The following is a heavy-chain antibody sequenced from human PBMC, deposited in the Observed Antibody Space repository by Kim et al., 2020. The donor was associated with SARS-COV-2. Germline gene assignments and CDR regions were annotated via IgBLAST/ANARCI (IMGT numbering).Heavy chain of an antibody. J-gene: IGHJ4*02. CDR1: GGSISSSSYY. Sequence: SETLSLTCTVSGGSISSSSYYWGWIRQPPGKGLEWIGSIYYSGSTYYNPSLKSRVTISVDTSKNQFSLKLSSVTAADTAVYYCARRPMGRYFDWLLYEEYYFDYWGQGTLVTVSS. D-gene: IGHD3-9*01. CDR3: ARRPMGRYFDWLLYEEYYFDY. V-gene: IGHV4-39*01. CDR2: IYYSGST.